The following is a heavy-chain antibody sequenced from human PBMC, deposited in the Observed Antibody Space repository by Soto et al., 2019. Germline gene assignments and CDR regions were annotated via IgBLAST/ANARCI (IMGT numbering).Heavy chain of an antibody. CDR2: IYPGDSDT. Sequence: GESLKISCKGSGYSFTSYWIGWVRQMPGKGLEWMGIIYPGDSDTRYSPSFQGQVTISADKSISTAYLQWSSLKASDTAMYYCARKAWGPPSSWSANWFDPWGQGTLVTVSS. CDR1: GYSFTSYW. J-gene: IGHJ5*02. CDR3: ARKAWGPPSSWSANWFDP. D-gene: IGHD6-13*01. V-gene: IGHV5-51*01.